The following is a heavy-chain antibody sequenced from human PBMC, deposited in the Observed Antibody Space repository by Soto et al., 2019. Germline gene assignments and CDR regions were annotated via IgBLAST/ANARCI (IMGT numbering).Heavy chain of an antibody. Sequence: GASVKVSCKASGGSFSGQAVSWVRQAPGQGLEWLGGIIPIFRTTNYARKFQGRLTITADESTGTASMELTSLRSEDTSIYYCASVHNWGQGTLVTVSS. CDR2: IIPIFRTT. J-gene: IGHJ4*02. V-gene: IGHV1-69*13. CDR3: ASVHN. CDR1: GGSFSGQA.